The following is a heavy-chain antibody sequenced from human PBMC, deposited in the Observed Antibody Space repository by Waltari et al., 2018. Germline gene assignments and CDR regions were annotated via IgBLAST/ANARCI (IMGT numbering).Heavy chain of an antibody. D-gene: IGHD2-15*01. J-gene: IGHJ4*02. CDR2: VRGDRRT. CDR1: GDSMRDTDC. V-gene: IGHV4-4*02. CDR3: ARDRGRGLYLDS. Sequence: HLEELGPGRVRPSGTLSLICAVSGDSMRDTDCWSWVRQAPGKGLEWIGQVRGDRRTNYNPSFASRVTVALDTSSAQFSLKVTSATAADTAVYYCARDRGRGLYLDSWGQGILVTVTP.